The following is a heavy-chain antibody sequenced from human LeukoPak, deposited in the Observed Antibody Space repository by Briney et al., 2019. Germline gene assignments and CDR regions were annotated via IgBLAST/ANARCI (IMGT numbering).Heavy chain of an antibody. Sequence: SETLSLTCTVSGGSFSSFYWTWIRQAPGKGLEWIGHIFYSGTSDYNPSLKSRVNISVDTSSNQFSLKVSSVTAADSAVYYCARIICSGGSCYSGTIYGTDVWGQGTTVTVSS. D-gene: IGHD2-15*01. J-gene: IGHJ6*02. V-gene: IGHV4-59*01. CDR1: GGSFSSFY. CDR3: ARIICSGGSCYSGTIYGTDV. CDR2: IFYSGTS.